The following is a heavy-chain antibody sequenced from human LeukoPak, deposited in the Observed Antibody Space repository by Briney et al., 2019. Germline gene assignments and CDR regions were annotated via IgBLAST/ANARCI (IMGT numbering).Heavy chain of an antibody. CDR3: ARVAGSIDY. D-gene: IGHD1-26*01. J-gene: IGHJ4*02. Sequence: EASVKVSRKASGYSFTTYDINWVRQATGQGLEWMGWMNLKSGYTGYAQKFQGRVTITRDTSTSTVYMELSSLRSEDTAVYYCARVAGSIDYWGQGTLVTVSS. CDR2: MNLKSGYT. V-gene: IGHV1-8*03. CDR1: GYSFTTYD.